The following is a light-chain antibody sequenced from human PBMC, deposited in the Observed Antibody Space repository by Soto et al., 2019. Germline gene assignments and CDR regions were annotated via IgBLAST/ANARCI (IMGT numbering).Light chain of an antibody. CDR1: SGHSTYA. CDR3: QTWGTGIQV. Sequence: QPVLTQSPSASASLGASVKLTCTLSSGHSTYAIAWLQQQPEKGPRYLMKLNSDGSHTKGDGIPDRFSGSSSGAERYLTISSLQSEDKADYYCQTWGTGIQVFGGGTKLTVL. J-gene: IGLJ2*01. CDR2: LNSDGSH. V-gene: IGLV4-69*02.